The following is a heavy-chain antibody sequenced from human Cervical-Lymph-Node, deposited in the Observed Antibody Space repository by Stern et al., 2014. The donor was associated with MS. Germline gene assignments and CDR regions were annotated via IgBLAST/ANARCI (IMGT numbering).Heavy chain of an antibody. D-gene: IGHD2-21*01. V-gene: IGHV4-61*02. CDR2: IYTSGST. J-gene: IGHJ4*02. CDR3: ATSEDGDWPGY. CDR1: GGSISSGSYY. Sequence: QVQLQESGPGLVKPSQTLSLTCTVSGGSISSGSYYWSWIRQPAGKGLEWMGRIYTSGSTNYTPSLKSRVTISVDTPKNQFSLKRSSVTAADTAVYYCATSEDGDWPGYWGQGTLVTVSS.